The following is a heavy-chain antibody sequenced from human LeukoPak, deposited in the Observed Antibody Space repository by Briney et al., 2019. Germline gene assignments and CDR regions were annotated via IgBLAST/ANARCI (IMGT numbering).Heavy chain of an antibody. CDR2: IKSKTDGGTT. CDR1: GFTFSNAW. CDR3: ARMVTGFPNWFDP. V-gene: IGHV3-15*01. J-gene: IGHJ5*02. D-gene: IGHD5-18*01. Sequence: TAGGSLRLSCAASGFTFSNAWMSWVRQAPGKGLEWVGRIKSKTDGGTTDYAAPVKGRFTISRDDSKNTLYLQMNSMRAEDTAVYYCARMVTGFPNWFDPWGQGTLVTVSS.